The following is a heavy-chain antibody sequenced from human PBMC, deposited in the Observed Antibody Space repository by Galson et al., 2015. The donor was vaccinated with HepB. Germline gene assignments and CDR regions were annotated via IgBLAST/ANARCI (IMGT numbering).Heavy chain of an antibody. CDR1: GFTFSSYA. V-gene: IGHV3-64*01. CDR3: AYSSGYYFDY. CDR2: ISSNGGST. J-gene: IGHJ4*02. Sequence: SLRLSCAASGFTFSSYAMHWVRQAPGKGLEYVSAISSNGGSTYYANSVKGRFTISRDNSKNTLYLQMGSLRAEDMAVYYCAYSSGYYFDYWAREPWSPSPQ. D-gene: IGHD3-22*01.